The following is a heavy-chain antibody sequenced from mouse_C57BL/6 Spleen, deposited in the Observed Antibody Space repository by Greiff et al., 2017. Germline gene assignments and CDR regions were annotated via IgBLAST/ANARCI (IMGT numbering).Heavy chain of an antibody. CDR1: GYAFSSYW. CDR3: ARDDRGPWFAY. V-gene: IGHV1-80*01. Sequence: QVQLKQSGAELVKPGASVKISCKASGYAFSSYWMNWVKQRPGKGLEWIGQIYPGDGDTNYNGKFKGKATLTADKSSSTAYMQLSSLTSEDSAVYFCARDDRGPWFAYWGQGTLVTVSA. D-gene: IGHD3-1*01. J-gene: IGHJ3*01. CDR2: IYPGDGDT.